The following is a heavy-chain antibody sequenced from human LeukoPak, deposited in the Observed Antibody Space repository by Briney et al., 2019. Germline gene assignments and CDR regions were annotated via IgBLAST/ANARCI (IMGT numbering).Heavy chain of an antibody. V-gene: IGHV1-18*01. CDR2: ISAYNGNT. Sequence: ASVKVSCKASGYTFTSYGISWVRQAPGQGLEWMGWISAYNGNTNYAQKLQGRVTMTTDTSTSTAYMELRSLRSDDTAVYYCARGVRDSSSWSKWEVFDYWGQGTLVTVSS. CDR1: GYTFTSYG. J-gene: IGHJ4*02. CDR3: ARGVRDSSSWSKWEVFDY. D-gene: IGHD6-13*01.